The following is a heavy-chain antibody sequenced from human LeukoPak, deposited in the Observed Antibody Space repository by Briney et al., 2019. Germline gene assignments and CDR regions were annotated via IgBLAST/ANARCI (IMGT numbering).Heavy chain of an antibody. CDR2: IYSGGST. CDR1: GFTVSSNY. V-gene: IGHV3-66*02. D-gene: IGHD6-19*01. CDR3: ARDSREDLAPAFDI. Sequence: PGGSLRLSCAASGFTVSSNYMSWVRQAPGKGLEWVSVIYSGGSTYYADSVKGRFTISRDNSKNTLYLQMNSLRAEDTAVYYCARDSREDLAPAFDIWGQGTMVTVSS. J-gene: IGHJ3*02.